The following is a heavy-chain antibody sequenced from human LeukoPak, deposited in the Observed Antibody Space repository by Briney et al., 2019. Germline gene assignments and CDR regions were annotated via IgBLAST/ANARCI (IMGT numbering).Heavy chain of an antibody. CDR3: ASAYYDILTGYLAPNDY. V-gene: IGHV4-61*02. Sequence: SETLSLTCTVSGGSISRSSYYWSWIRQPAGKGLEWIGRIYTSGSTNYNPSLKSRVTISVDTSKNQFSLKLSSVTAADAAVYYCASAYYDILTGYLAPNDYWGQGTLVTVSS. J-gene: IGHJ4*02. CDR1: GGSISRSSYY. CDR2: IYTSGST. D-gene: IGHD3-9*01.